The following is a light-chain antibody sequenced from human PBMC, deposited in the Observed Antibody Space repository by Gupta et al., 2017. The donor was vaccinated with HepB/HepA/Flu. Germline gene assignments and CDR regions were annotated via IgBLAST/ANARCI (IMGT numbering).Light chain of an antibody. V-gene: IGKV4-1*01. CDR2: WAF. CDR3: QQYYTTTLT. CDR1: QSVLHSSNNKNY. J-gene: IGKJ1*01. Sequence: DIVMTQSPDSLAMSLGERATINCKSSQSVLHSSNNKNYLAWYQQKPGQPPKLLIYWAFTRESGVPERFSGSGSGTDFTLTISSLQAEDLAVYYCQQYYTTTLTFGRGTKVDIK.